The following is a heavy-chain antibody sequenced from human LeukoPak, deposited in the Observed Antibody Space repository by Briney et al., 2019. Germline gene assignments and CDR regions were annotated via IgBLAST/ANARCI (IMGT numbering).Heavy chain of an antibody. CDR3: VREDEYHFDY. V-gene: IGHV3-30-3*01. Sequence: GGSLRLSCAASGFTFRSYAMHWVRQAPGKGLEWVAVISYDGSVKYYADSVQGRFTISRDNSKNTLSLQMNSLRAEDTAVYYCVREDEYHFDYWGQGTLVTVSS. CDR2: ISYDGSVK. J-gene: IGHJ4*02. CDR1: GFTFRSYA. D-gene: IGHD2-2*02.